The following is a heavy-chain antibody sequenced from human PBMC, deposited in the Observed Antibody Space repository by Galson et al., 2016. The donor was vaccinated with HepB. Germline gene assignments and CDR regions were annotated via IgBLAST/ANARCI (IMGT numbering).Heavy chain of an antibody. CDR2: IYYTGST. J-gene: IGHJ4*02. V-gene: IGHV4-4*02. CDR3: ATAPGITVAGIYFFDY. Sequence: ETLSLTCAVSGGSISSDVWWSWVRQPPGKGLEWIGEIYYTGSTNYNPSLKSRVTISVDKSKNQVSLRLTSVTAAATAVYYCATAPGITVAGIYFFDYWGPGILVTVSS. D-gene: IGHD6-19*01. CDR1: GGSISSDVW.